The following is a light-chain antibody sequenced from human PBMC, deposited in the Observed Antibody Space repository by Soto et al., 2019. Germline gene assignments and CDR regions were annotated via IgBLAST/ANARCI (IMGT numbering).Light chain of an antibody. J-gene: IGKJ3*01. V-gene: IGKV1-6*01. Sequence: AIQMTQSPSSLSASVGDRVTITCRASQGIRDDLAWYQQKPGKAPKLLIYSASSLPSGVPSRFSGSGSGTDFTLTLSSLQPEDFATYFCRHEYEFPVTFGPGTRVDIK. CDR1: QGIRDD. CDR2: SAS. CDR3: RHEYEFPVT.